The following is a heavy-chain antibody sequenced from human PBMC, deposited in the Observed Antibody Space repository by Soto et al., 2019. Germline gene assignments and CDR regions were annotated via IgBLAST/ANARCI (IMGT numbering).Heavy chain of an antibody. D-gene: IGHD3-22*01. CDR2: ISSSSSTI. CDR3: ARGMYYYDTGGLAY. V-gene: IGHV3-48*02. J-gene: IGHJ4*02. CDR1: GFTFSSYS. Sequence: EVQLVESGGGLVQPGGSLRLSCAVSGFTFSSYSMNWVRQAPGKGLEWVSYISSSSSTIYYADSVKGCCTISRDNAKNSLYLQMNSLRDEDTAVYYCARGMYYYDTGGLAYWGQGTLVTVSS.